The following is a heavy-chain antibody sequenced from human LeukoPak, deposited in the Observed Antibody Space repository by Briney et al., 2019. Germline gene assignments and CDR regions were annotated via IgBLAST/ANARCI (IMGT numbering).Heavy chain of an antibody. D-gene: IGHD6-13*01. CDR3: AKSSAPGIAAAGDLDY. CDR2: ISGSGGST. J-gene: IGHJ4*02. Sequence: GGSLRLSCAASGFTFSSYAMSWVRQAPGKGLEWVSAISGSGGSTYYADSVKGRFTISRDSSKNTLYLQMNSLRAEDTAVYYCAKSSAPGIAAAGDLDYWGQGTLVTVSS. V-gene: IGHV3-23*01. CDR1: GFTFSSYA.